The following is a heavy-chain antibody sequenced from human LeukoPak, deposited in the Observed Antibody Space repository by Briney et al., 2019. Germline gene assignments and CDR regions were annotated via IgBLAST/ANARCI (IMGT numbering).Heavy chain of an antibody. J-gene: IGHJ3*02. V-gene: IGHV4-31*03. D-gene: IGHD5-24*01. CDR3: AKSREEIRGLDAFDI. Sequence: SETLSLTCSVSGGSISGDDYCWNWIRQHPGKGLEWIVYIYYSGSTYYNPSLKSRVALSVDTSKNQFSLKLSSLTAADTAVYYCAKSREEIRGLDAFDIWGQGTMVTVSS. CDR1: GGSISGDDYC. CDR2: IYYSGST.